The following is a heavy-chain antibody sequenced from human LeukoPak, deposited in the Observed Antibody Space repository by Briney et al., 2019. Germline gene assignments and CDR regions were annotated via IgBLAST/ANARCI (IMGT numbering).Heavy chain of an antibody. CDR3: AKGPAMVRGTFDP. J-gene: IGHJ5*02. Sequence: GGSLRLSCAASGFTVSSNYMSWVRQAPGKGLEWVSVIYSGGSTYYADSVKGRFTISRDNSKNTLYLQMNSLRTEETAVYYCAKGPAMVRGTFDPWGRGTLVTVSS. D-gene: IGHD3-10*01. CDR1: GFTVSSNY. CDR2: IYSGGST. V-gene: IGHV3-53*01.